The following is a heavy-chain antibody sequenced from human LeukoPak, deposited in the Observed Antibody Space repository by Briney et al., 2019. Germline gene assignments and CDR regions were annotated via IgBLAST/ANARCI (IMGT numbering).Heavy chain of an antibody. Sequence: GGSLRLSCAASGFTFSSYSMNWVRQAPGKGLEWVSSISSSSSYIYYADSVKGRFTISRDNSKNTLYLQMNSLRAEDTAVYYCAKVRATDFWAPDCWGQGTLVTVSS. D-gene: IGHD3-3*01. J-gene: IGHJ4*02. CDR3: AKVRATDFWAPDC. CDR1: GFTFSSYS. CDR2: ISSSSSYI. V-gene: IGHV3-21*04.